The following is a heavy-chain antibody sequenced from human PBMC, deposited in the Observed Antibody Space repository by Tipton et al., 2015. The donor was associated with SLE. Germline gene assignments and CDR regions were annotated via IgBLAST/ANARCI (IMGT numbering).Heavy chain of an antibody. V-gene: IGHV3-7*01. CDR2: IKQDGREK. Sequence: GSLRLSCAASGFTFSSYWMTWVRQAPGKGLEWVASIKQDGREKNYVDPVKGRFTISRDNAKNSVSLQMDSLRAEDTAVYYCARGDNTGGSWGQGTLVTVSS. CDR1: GFTFSSYW. J-gene: IGHJ5*02. D-gene: IGHD1-14*01. CDR3: ARGDNTGGS.